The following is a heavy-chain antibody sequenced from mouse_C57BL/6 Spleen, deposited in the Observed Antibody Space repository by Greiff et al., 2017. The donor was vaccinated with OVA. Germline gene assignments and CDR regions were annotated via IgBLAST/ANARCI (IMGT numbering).Heavy chain of an antibody. CDR3: TRESSPYYFDY. J-gene: IGHJ2*01. D-gene: IGHD1-1*01. CDR1: GFTFSSYA. V-gene: IGHV5-9-1*02. Sequence: EVHLVESGEGLVKPGGSLKLSCAASGFTFSSYAMSWVRQTPEKRLEWVAYISSGGDYIYYADTVKGRFTISRDNARNTLYLQMSSLKSEDTAMYYCTRESSPYYFDYWGQGTTLTVSS. CDR2: ISSGGDYI.